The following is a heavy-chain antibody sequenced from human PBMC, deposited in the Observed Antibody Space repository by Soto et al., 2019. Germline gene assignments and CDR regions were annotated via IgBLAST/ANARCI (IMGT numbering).Heavy chain of an antibody. J-gene: IGHJ4*02. D-gene: IGHD3-9*01. CDR3: ARGDILTGYSY. V-gene: IGHV4-34*01. CDR1: GGSFSGYY. CDR2: INHSGRT. Sequence: PSGTLYLTCAAYGGSFSGYYWSWIRQPPGKGLEWIGEINHSGRTKYNPSLKSRVTISVDTSKNQFSLKLSSVTAAYTAVYYCARGDILTGYSYWGQGTLVPVSS.